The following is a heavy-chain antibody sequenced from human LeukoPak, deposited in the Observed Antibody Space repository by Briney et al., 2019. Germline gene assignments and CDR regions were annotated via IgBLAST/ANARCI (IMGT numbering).Heavy chain of an antibody. V-gene: IGHV3-33*08. CDR2: IWYDGSNK. J-gene: IGHJ3*01. CDR1: GFTFTSYS. Sequence: GGSLRLSCAASGFTFTSYSMNWVRQAPGKGLEWVAVIWYDGSNKYYADSVKGRFTISRDNSKNTLYLQMDSLRAEDTALYYCARWGSPKILDLWGQGTMVTVSS. D-gene: IGHD3-16*01. CDR3: ARWGSPKILDL.